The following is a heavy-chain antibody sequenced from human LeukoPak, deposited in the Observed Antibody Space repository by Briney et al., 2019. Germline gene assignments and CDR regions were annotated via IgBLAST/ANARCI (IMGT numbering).Heavy chain of an antibody. J-gene: IGHJ6*02. CDR3: ARDRPPDSSGYYYVPYYYGMDV. Sequence: GGSVRLSCAASGFTFSSYAMHWVRQAPGKGLEWVAVISYDGSNKYYADSVKGRFTISRDNSKNTLYLQMNSLRAEDTAVYYCARDRPPDSSGYYYVPYYYGMDVWGQGTTVTVSS. CDR2: ISYDGSNK. V-gene: IGHV3-30-3*01. D-gene: IGHD3-22*01. CDR1: GFTFSSYA.